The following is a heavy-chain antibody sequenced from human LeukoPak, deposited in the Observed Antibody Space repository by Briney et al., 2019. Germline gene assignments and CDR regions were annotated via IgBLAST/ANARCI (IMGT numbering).Heavy chain of an antibody. Sequence: SETLSLTCAVYGGSFSGYYWSWIRQPPGKGLEWIGEMNHSGSTNYNPSLKSRVTISVDTSKNQFSLKLSSVTAADTAVYYCARVDFWRSYYYYYYMDVWGKGTTVTVSS. CDR2: MNHSGST. J-gene: IGHJ6*03. CDR3: ARVDFWRSYYYYYYMDV. D-gene: IGHD3-3*01. CDR1: GGSFSGYY. V-gene: IGHV4-34*01.